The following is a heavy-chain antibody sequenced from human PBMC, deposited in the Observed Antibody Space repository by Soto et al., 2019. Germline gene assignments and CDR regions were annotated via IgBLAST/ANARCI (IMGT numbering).Heavy chain of an antibody. Sequence: PGGSLQLSCAASGFTLSDYWMHWVRQVPGKGLLWVSRISVDGGDTTYADSVKGRFTISRDSAKNTLYLQMDTLRAEDTAIYYCARDPEQRQIDYWGHGSLLTVSS. V-gene: IGHV3-74*01. CDR3: ARDPEQRQIDY. D-gene: IGHD6-19*01. CDR1: GFTLSDYW. J-gene: IGHJ4*01. CDR2: ISVDGGDT.